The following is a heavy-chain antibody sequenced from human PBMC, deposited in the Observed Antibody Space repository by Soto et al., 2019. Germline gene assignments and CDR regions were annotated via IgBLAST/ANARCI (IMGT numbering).Heavy chain of an antibody. CDR2: TYLRSKWYN. Sequence: SHTLSLPCVISGCSVSTSSATWKLIRQSPSRGLEWLGRTYLRSKWYNEYAVSVKSRIAIRPDTSKNLFSLQLSSVTPEDTAVYFCARAAVAFDAFDLWGQGTVVTVSS. CDR1: GCSVSTSSAT. V-gene: IGHV6-1*01. D-gene: IGHD2-15*01. J-gene: IGHJ3*01. CDR3: ARAAVAFDAFDL.